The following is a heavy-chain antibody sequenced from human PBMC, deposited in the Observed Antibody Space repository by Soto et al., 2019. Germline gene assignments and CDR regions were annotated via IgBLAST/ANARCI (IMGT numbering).Heavy chain of an antibody. CDR3: ARGPGGPDGPGDY. CDR1: GYTFTNYA. V-gene: IGHV1-3*01. Sequence: ASVKVSCKASGYTFTNYAMHWVRQAPGQRFVWMGWINAGNGNTKYSQKFQGRVTITRDTSASTAYMDLSSLRSEDTAVYYCARGPGGPDGPGDYWGQGTLVTVSS. D-gene: IGHD2-15*01. J-gene: IGHJ4*02. CDR2: INAGNGNT.